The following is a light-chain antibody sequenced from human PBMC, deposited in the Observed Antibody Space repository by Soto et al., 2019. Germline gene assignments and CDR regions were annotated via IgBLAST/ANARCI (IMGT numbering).Light chain of an antibody. J-gene: IGLJ3*02. V-gene: IGLV4-60*02. Sequence: QPVLTQSSSASASLGSSVKLTCTLSSGHSSYIIAWHQQQPGKAPRYLMKLEGSGSYNKGSGVPDRFSGSSSGADRYLTISNLQFEDEADYYCETFASNTHTVFGGGTKLTVL. CDR1: SGHSSYI. CDR2: LEGSGSY. CDR3: ETFASNTHTV.